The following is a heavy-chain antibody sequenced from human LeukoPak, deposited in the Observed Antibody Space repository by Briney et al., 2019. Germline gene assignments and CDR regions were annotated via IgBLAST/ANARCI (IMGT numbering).Heavy chain of an antibody. Sequence: SETLSLTCTVSGGPITTYYLSWIRQSAGMGLEWIGRISGSGVITYNPSLMSRVIISRDTSKNQFFLDLMSVTAADTAVYYCARARGYGSHNYYSLFDYWGRGTPVTVSS. CDR2: ISGSGVI. CDR1: GGPITTYY. CDR3: ARARGYGSHNYYSLFDY. V-gene: IGHV4-4*07. D-gene: IGHD3-10*01. J-gene: IGHJ4*02.